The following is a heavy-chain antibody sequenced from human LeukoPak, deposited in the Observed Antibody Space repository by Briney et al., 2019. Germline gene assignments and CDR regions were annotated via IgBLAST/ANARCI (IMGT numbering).Heavy chain of an antibody. CDR2: IYYSGST. V-gene: IGHV4-30-4*08. Sequence: PSQTLSLTXTVSGGSISSGDYYWSWIRQPPGKGLEWIGYIYYSGSTYYNPSLKSRVPISVDTSKNQFSLKLSSVTAADTAVYYCARGVRERRSSSTSDAFDIWGQGTMVTVSS. CDR3: ARGVRERRSSSTSDAFDI. J-gene: IGHJ3*02. D-gene: IGHD2-2*01. CDR1: GGSISSGDYY.